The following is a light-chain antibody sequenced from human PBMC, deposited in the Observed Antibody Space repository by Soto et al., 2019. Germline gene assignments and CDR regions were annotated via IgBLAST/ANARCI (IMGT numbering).Light chain of an antibody. CDR2: EVS. J-gene: IGLJ1*01. V-gene: IGLV2-14*01. CDR1: SSNIGNNY. CDR3: FSYTSSGTYV. Sequence: QSVLTQPPSVSAAPGQKVTISCSGSSSNIGNNYVSWYQQLPGTAPKLLIYEVSNRPSGVSNRFSGSKSGNTASLTISGLQAEDETDYYCFSYTSSGTYVFGTGTKVTVL.